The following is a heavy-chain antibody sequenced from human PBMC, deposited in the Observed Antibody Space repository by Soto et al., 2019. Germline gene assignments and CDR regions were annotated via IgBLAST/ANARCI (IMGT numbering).Heavy chain of an antibody. CDR3: ATNYYDGSGHYFIFEH. Sequence: QVQLVQSGAEVKKPGSSVKVSCKASGRTFNNYAISWVRQAPGIGFEWLGVIIPIGGTPEHAQKFQGRVTISPDESTNTAYMELSSLRSEDTAVYYCATNYYDGSGHYFIFEHWGQGSLVTVSS. J-gene: IGHJ4*02. D-gene: IGHD3-22*01. CDR1: GRTFNNYA. CDR2: IIPIGGTP. V-gene: IGHV1-69*01.